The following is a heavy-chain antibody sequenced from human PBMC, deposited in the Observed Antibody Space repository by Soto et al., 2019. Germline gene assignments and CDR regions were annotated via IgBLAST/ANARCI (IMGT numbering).Heavy chain of an antibody. J-gene: IGHJ4*02. CDR3: ARGWGYETTDYYFAY. Sequence: QVQLVQSGAEVKKPGSSVKVSCKASGGTFSRHSVSWVRQAPGQGLEWMGGIVPMFGRANHAQKFQGRVTITADESTSTVYMELSSLRSEDTALYYCARGWGYETTDYYFAYWGRGTLVIVSS. CDR1: GGTFSRHS. D-gene: IGHD3-9*01. CDR2: IVPMFGRA. V-gene: IGHV1-69*01.